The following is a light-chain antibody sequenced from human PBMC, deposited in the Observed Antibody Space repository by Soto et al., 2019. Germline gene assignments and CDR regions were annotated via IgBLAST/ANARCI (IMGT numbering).Light chain of an antibody. J-gene: IGKJ1*01. Sequence: DIVMTQSPDSPAVSLGERATINCKSSQSVLHSPNNKNYLAWYQHKPGQSPKMLIYWASFRESGVPDRFSGSGSGTDFTLTISSLQSEDVAVYYCQQYYTNSWSFGQGTKVDIK. CDR1: QSVLHSPNNKNY. CDR3: QQYYTNSWS. V-gene: IGKV4-1*01. CDR2: WAS.